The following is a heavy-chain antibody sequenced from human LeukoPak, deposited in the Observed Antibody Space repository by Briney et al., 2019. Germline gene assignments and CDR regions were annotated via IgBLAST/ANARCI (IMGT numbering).Heavy chain of an antibody. V-gene: IGHV4-39*07. CDR1: GGSISSSTYY. D-gene: IGHD6-13*01. CDR3: ARGTYSSSWTRGSFDN. J-gene: IGHJ4*02. Sequence: NPSETLSLTCTVSGGSISSSTYYWGWIRQSPGKGLEWIGSVHYSGGSYYNPSLKSRVTISLNTSKNQFSLKLSSVTAADTAVYYCARGTYSSSWTRGSFDNWGQGTLVTVSS. CDR2: VHYSGGS.